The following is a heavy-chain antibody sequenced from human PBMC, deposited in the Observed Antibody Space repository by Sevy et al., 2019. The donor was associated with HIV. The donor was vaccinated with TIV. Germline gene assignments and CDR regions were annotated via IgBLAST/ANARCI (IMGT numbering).Heavy chain of an antibody. Sequence: GGFLRLCCVASGFTFTNAWMDWVRQAPGKGLECVGRIKSKTDGETTAYAAPVKGRFSISRDDSKNKLYLQMNSLKTEDTAVYYCTTKAPIAAVGTDYWGQGTLVTVSS. J-gene: IGHJ4*02. D-gene: IGHD6-13*01. CDR3: TTKAPIAAVGTDY. CDR1: GFTFTNAW. V-gene: IGHV3-15*07. CDR2: IKSKTDGETT.